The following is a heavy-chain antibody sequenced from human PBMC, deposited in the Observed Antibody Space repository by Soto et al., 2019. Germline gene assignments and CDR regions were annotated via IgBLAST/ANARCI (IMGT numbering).Heavy chain of an antibody. J-gene: IGHJ5*02. CDR1: GYTLTQFS. Sequence: ASVEVSCKVSGYTLTQFSLHWVRPAPGKGLEWMGGFDPGDGETIYAQKFQGRVTMTEDTSTDTACMELSSLRSEDTAVYYCATDLREHEQSWNYPWFDPWGQGTLVTVSS. CDR2: FDPGDGET. D-gene: IGHD1-7*01. CDR3: ATDLREHEQSWNYPWFDP. V-gene: IGHV1-24*01.